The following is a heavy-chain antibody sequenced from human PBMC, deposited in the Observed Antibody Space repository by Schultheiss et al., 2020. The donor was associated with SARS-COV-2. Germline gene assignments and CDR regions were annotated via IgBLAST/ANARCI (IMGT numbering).Heavy chain of an antibody. D-gene: IGHD5-24*01. CDR1: GGTFSSYA. J-gene: IGHJ5*02. CDR3: ARDREDGYNYWWFDP. Sequence: KISCKASGGTFSSYAISWVRQAPGQGLEWMGGIIPIFGTANYAQKFQGRVTITADESTSTAYMELSSLRSEDTAVYYCARDREDGYNYWWFDPWGQEPWSPSPQ. V-gene: IGHV1-69*01. CDR2: IIPIFGTA.